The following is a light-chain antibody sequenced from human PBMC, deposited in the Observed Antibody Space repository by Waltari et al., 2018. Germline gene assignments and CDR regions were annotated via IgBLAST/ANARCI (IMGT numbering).Light chain of an antibody. CDR1: SSDIGAGYD. CDR2: GNS. CDR3: QSYDNNLSAV. Sequence: QSVLTQPPSVSGAPGQRVTISCTGSSSDIGAGYDVHWYQQLPGTAPKLLIYGNSNRPSGVPDRFACCKSGTAASRAITGLQAEDEADYYCQSYDNNLSAVFGGGTKLTVL. V-gene: IGLV1-40*01. J-gene: IGLJ2*01.